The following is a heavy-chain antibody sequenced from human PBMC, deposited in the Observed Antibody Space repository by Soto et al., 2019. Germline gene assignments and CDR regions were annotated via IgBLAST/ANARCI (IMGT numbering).Heavy chain of an antibody. CDR2: ITSSGGGT. CDR3: ARDLGGEDY. J-gene: IGHJ4*02. CDR1: GFTFSAYV. V-gene: IGHV3-23*01. D-gene: IGHD3-16*01. Sequence: EVEVLESGGGLVQPGGSLRLSCAASGFTFSAYVMSWVRQAPGKGLEWVSSITSSGGGTYYADSVKGRFTVSRDNSKNTVYLQMNSLRDEDTAVYYCARDLGGEDYWGQGTLVTVSS.